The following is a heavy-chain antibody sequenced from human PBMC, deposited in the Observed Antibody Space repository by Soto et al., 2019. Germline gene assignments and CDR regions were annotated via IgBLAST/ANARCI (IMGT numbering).Heavy chain of an antibody. CDR2: IRSKANSYAT. CDR3: TARYCSSTSCYTSTDY. CDR1: GFTFSGSA. J-gene: IGHJ4*02. Sequence: EVQLVESGGGLVQPGGSLKLSCAASGFTFSGSAMHWVRQASGKGLEWVGRIRSKANSYATAYAASVKGRFTNSRDDSKNTAYLQMNSLKTEDTAVYYCTARYCSSTSCYTSTDYWGQGTLVTVSS. D-gene: IGHD2-2*02. V-gene: IGHV3-73*02.